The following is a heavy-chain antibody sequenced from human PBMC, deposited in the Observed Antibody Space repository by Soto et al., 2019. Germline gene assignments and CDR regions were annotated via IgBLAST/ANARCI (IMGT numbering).Heavy chain of an antibody. CDR3: ATXRGYYYDSSGFPMAFDI. V-gene: IGHV4-4*07. Sequence: PSETLSLTCTVSGGSISSYYWSWIRQPAGKGLEWIGRIYTSESTNYNPSLKSRVTMSVDTSKNQFSLKLSSVTAADTAVYYCATXRGYYYDSSGFPMAFDIWGQGTMVTVSS. D-gene: IGHD3-22*01. CDR2: IYTSEST. J-gene: IGHJ3*02. CDR1: GGSISSYY.